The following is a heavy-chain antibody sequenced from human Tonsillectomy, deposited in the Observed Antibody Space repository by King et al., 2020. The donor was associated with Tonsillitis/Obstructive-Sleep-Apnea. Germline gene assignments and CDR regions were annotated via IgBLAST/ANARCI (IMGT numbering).Heavy chain of an antibody. Sequence: LQLQESGPGLVKPSETLSLTCTVSGGSISSSSYYWGWIRQPPGKGLEWIGSIYYSWSTYYNPSLKSRVTISVDTSKNQFSLKLSSVTAADTAVYYCASLITIFGVVISNYYYYYMDVWGKGTTVTVSS. D-gene: IGHD3-3*01. J-gene: IGHJ6*03. CDR3: ASLITIFGVVISNYYYYYMDV. CDR2: IYYSWST. CDR1: GGSISSSSYY. V-gene: IGHV4-39*01.